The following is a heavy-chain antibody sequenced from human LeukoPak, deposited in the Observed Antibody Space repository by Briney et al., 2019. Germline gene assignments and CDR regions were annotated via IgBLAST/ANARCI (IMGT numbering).Heavy chain of an antibody. V-gene: IGHV3-74*01. CDR1: GFTFSTYW. CDR3: ARLNLIPHTSDWYYFDY. J-gene: IGHJ4*02. CDR2: INSAGSIT. D-gene: IGHD6-19*01. Sequence: AGGSLRLSCAASGFTFSTYWMHWVRQAPGEGLVWVSRINSAGSITTYADSVKGRFTISRDNAKNTLYLQMNGLRAEDTAVYYCARLNLIPHTSDWYYFDYWGQGTLVTVSS.